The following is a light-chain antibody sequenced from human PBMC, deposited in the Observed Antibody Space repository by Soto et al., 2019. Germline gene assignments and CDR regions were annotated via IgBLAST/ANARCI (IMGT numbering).Light chain of an antibody. CDR1: QSVSIH. J-gene: IGKJ5*01. V-gene: IGKV3-15*01. CDR2: DTS. Sequence: IGLTQSPGTLSLSPGERATLSCRASQSVSIHLAWYQQKPGQAPRLLIYDTSTRATGITARFSGSGSGTEFTLTISSLQSEDFAVYYCQQYSNWPPITFGQGTRLEIK. CDR3: QQYSNWPPIT.